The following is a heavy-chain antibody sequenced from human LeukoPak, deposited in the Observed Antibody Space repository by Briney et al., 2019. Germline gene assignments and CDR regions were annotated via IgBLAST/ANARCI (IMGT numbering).Heavy chain of an antibody. V-gene: IGHV4-59*01. Sequence: SETLSLTCTVSGGSISSCYWSWIRQPPGKGLEWIGYIYYSGSTNYSPSLKSRVTISVDTSKNQFSLKLSSVTAADTAVYYCASYALGNAFDIWGQGTMVTVSS. CDR1: GGSISSCY. CDR2: IYYSGST. D-gene: IGHD3-16*01. J-gene: IGHJ3*02. CDR3: ASYALGNAFDI.